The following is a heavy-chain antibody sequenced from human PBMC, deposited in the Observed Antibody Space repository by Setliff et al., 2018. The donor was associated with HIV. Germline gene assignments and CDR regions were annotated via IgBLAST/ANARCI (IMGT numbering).Heavy chain of an antibody. Sequence: SCAASGFSLSNSDVNWVRQAPGKGLEWVSSISGGFAYFADSVKGRFRLTKDDSKEILYLEMDTLRADDSALYYCAKDLSVRGSGFKGASAIWGQGTKVTVSS. D-gene: IGHD6-19*01. V-gene: IGHV3-23*01. CDR3: AKDLSVRGSGFKGASAI. J-gene: IGHJ3*02. CDR2: ISGGFA. CDR1: GFSLSNSD.